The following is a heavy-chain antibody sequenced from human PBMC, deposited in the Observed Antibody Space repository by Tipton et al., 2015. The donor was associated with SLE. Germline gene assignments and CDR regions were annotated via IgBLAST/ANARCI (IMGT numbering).Heavy chain of an antibody. D-gene: IGHD4-17*01. J-gene: IGHJ6*02. CDR3: ARDTGSDGYYYGMDV. CDR1: GGSISSHY. Sequence: TLSLTCTVSGGSISSHYWSWIRQPPGKGLEWIGHIYYSGSTNYNPSLKSRVTISVDTSKNQFSLKLSSVTAADTAVYYCARDTGSDGYYYGMDVWGQGTTVTVSS. CDR2: IYYSGST. V-gene: IGHV4-59*11.